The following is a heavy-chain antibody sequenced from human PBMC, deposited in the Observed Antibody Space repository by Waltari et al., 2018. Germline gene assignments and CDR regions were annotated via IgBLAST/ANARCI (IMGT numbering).Heavy chain of an antibody. D-gene: IGHD3-22*01. CDR1: GYSFTTYW. V-gene: IGHV5-51*01. CDR3: ARSLNKNYYHSNSDY. Sequence: EVQLVQSGAEVKKPGESLNISCKGSGYSFTTYWIGWVRPMPGKGLEWMGIIYPGDSDTRYRPSFQGQVTISVDKSISTAYLQWSSLKASDTAMYYCARSLNKNYYHSNSDYWGQGTLVTVSS. CDR2: IYPGDSDT. J-gene: IGHJ4*02.